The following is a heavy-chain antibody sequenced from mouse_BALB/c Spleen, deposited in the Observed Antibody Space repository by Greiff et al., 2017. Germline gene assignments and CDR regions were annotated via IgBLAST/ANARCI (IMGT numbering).Heavy chain of an antibody. D-gene: IGHD1-1*01. CDR3: AMDYYGSSFYWYFDV. J-gene: IGHJ1*01. V-gene: IGHV1-18*01. CDR1: GYTFTEYT. Sequence: VQLQQSGPELVKPGASVKISCKTSGYTFTEYTMHWVKQSHGKSLEWIGGINPNNGGTSYNQEFKGKATLTVDKSSSTAYMELRSLTSEDSAVYYCAMDYYGSSFYWYFDVWGAGTTVTVSS. CDR2: INPNNGGT.